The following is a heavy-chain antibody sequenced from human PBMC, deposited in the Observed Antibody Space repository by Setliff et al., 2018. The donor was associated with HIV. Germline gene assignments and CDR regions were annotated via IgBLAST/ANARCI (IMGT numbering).Heavy chain of an antibody. D-gene: IGHD6-19*01. J-gene: IGHJ4*02. Sequence: ASVKVSCKASGYTFTNYAMHWVRQAPGQRLEWMGWISAYNGNTNYAHKLQGRVTMTTDTSTSTAYMELRSLRSDDTAVYYCARVGSGWPYFDYWGQGTLVTVSS. V-gene: IGHV1-18*01. CDR1: GYTFTNYA. CDR3: ARVGSGWPYFDY. CDR2: ISAYNGNT.